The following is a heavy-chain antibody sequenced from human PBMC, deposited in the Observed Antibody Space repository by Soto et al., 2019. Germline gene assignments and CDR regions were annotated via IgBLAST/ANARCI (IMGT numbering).Heavy chain of an antibody. V-gene: IGHV1-46*03. CDR1: GYTFTSYY. Sequence: ASVKVSCKASGYTFTSYYMHWVRQAPGQGLEWMGIINPSGGSTSYAQKFQGRVTMTRDTSTSTVYMELSSLRSEDTAVYYCARDVPGVVPAAMGVATYYYYYMDVWGKGTTVTVSS. CDR2: INPSGGST. CDR3: ARDVPGVVPAAMGVATYYYYYMDV. D-gene: IGHD2-2*01. J-gene: IGHJ6*03.